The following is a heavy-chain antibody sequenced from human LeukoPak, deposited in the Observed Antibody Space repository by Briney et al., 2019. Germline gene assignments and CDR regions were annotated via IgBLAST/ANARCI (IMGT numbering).Heavy chain of an antibody. V-gene: IGHV1-69*05. J-gene: IGHJ4*02. D-gene: IGHD3-22*01. CDR2: IIPIFGTA. Sequence: AASVKVSCKASGGTFSSYAISWVRQAPGQGVEWMGRIIPIFGTANYAQKFQGRVTITTDESTSTAYMELSSLRSEDTAVYYCARDQGLYYYDSSGYLDYWGQGTLVTVSS. CDR1: GGTFSSYA. CDR3: ARDQGLYYYDSSGYLDY.